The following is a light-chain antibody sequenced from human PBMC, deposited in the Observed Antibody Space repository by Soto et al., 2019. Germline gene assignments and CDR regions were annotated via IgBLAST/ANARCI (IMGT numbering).Light chain of an antibody. J-gene: IGKJ1*01. CDR1: QSVLYSSNNKNY. Sequence: DIVMTQSPDSLPVSLGERATINCKSSQSVLYSSNNKNYLAWFQQKSGQPPKLLIYWASTRESGVPDRFSGSGSGTDFTLTISSLQAEDVAVYYCQQYYNTHRTFGQGTKVEIK. CDR3: QQYYNTHRT. CDR2: WAS. V-gene: IGKV4-1*01.